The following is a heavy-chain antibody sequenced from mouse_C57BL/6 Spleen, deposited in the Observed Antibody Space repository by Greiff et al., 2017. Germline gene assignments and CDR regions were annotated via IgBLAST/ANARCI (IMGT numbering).Heavy chain of an antibody. CDR1: GYTFTSYW. Sequence: VKLQQPGAELVKPGASVKLSCKASGYTFTSYWMHWVKQRPGQGLEWIGMIHPNSGSTNYNEKFKSKATLTVDKSSSTAYMQLSSLTSEDSAVYYCARSRGYYGSSSHWYFDVWGTGTTVTVSS. V-gene: IGHV1-64*01. CDR3: ARSRGYYGSSSHWYFDV. CDR2: IHPNSGST. D-gene: IGHD1-1*01. J-gene: IGHJ1*03.